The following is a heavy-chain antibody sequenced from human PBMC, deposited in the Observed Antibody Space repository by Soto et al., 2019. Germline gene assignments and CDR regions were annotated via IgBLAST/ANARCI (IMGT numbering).Heavy chain of an antibody. J-gene: IGHJ6*02. CDR1: GGSISSGGYY. D-gene: IGHD3-22*01. V-gene: IGHV4-31*03. CDR2: IYYSGST. CDR3: ASGSSGYYSDYYYYGMDV. Sequence: SETLSLTCTVSGGSISSGGYYWSWIRQHPGKGLEWIGYIYYSGSTYYNPSLKSRVTISVDTSKNQFSLKLSSVTAADTAVYYCASGSSGYYSDYYYYGMDVWGQGTTVTVSS.